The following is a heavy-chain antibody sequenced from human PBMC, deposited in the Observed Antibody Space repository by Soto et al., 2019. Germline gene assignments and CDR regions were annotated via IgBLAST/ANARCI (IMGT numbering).Heavy chain of an antibody. V-gene: IGHV4-39*01. CDR3: AGLYYDFWSGNYYYGMDV. CDR2: IYYSGST. J-gene: IGHJ6*02. D-gene: IGHD3-3*01. CDR1: GGSISSSSYY. Sequence: QLQLQESGPGLVKPSETLSLTCTVSGGSISSSSYYWGWIRQPPGKGLEWIGSIYYSGSTYYNPSLKSRVTISVDTSKNQFSLKLSSVTAADTAVYYCAGLYYDFWSGNYYYGMDVWGQGTTVTVSS.